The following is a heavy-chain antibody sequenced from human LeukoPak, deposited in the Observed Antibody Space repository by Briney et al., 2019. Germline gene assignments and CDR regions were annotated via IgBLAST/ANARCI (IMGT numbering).Heavy chain of an antibody. CDR2: ISGSGGST. CDR3: TRELLAWAGNAGRYYYSMDV. D-gene: IGHD6-19*01. V-gene: IGHV3-23*01. Sequence: GGSLRLSCAASGFTFSSYWLSWVRQAPGKGLEWVSAISGSGGSTYYADSVKGRFTLSRDNSKNTVYLQMNSLRAEDTAVYYCTRELLAWAGNAGRYYYSMDVWGKGAAVTVSS. CDR1: GFTFSSYW. J-gene: IGHJ6*03.